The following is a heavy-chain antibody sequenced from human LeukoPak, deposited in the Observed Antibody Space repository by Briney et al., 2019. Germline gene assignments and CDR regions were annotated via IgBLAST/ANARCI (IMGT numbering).Heavy chain of an antibody. CDR3: ARDLPKVIAHY. V-gene: IGHV4-39*07. D-gene: IGHD3-16*02. Sequence: SETLSLTCTVSGGSISSSSYYWGWIRQPPGKGLEWIGSIYYSGSTYYNPSLKSRVTISVDTSKNQFSLKLSSVTAADTAVYYCARDLPKVIAHYWGQGTLVTVSS. CDR2: IYYSGST. J-gene: IGHJ4*02. CDR1: GGSISSSSYY.